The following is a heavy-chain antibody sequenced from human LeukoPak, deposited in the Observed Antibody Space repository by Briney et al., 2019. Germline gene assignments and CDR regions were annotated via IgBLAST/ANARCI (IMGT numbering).Heavy chain of an antibody. CDR1: DDSISSYY. CDR3: AREGLGETYFEY. D-gene: IGHD3-10*01. CDR2: IHHSGSA. Sequence: SETLSLTCTVSDDSISSYYWIWIRQPPGKGLEWIGYIHHSGSANYNPSLRSRITMSVDTSKNHFSLSLTSVTAADTAVYYCAREGLGETYFEYWGRGILVTVSS. V-gene: IGHV4-59*08. J-gene: IGHJ4*02.